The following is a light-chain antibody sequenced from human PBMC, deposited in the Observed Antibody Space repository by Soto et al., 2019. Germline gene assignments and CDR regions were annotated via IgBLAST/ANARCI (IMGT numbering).Light chain of an antibody. CDR3: QQYHSYSST. Sequence: DIQMTQSPSTLSAFAGDRVTITCRASQSISRWLACYQQKPGKAPKLLIHKASSLESGVPSRFSGSRSGTEFTLTIISLQPDEFATYYYQQYHSYSSTFGQGTKVEIK. V-gene: IGKV1-5*03. CDR2: KAS. J-gene: IGKJ1*01. CDR1: QSISRW.